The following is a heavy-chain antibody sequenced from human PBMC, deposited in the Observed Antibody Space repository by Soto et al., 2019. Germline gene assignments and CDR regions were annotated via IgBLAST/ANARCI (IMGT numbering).Heavy chain of an antibody. CDR2: IIPVLTIT. V-gene: IGHV1-69*02. D-gene: IGHD2-21*02. CDR3: VRRRYCGADCYKNYYFGMDV. J-gene: IGHJ6*02. CDR1: GGSFSSYT. Sequence: QAQLVQSGAEVKKPGSSVRLSCSTSGGSFSSYTLNWVRQAPGQGLEWLGRIIPVLTITDYAQKFRGRLTITAGKSSNTAYMELTSLRSDDTAVYYCVRRRYCGADCYKNYYFGMDVWGQGTTVTVSS.